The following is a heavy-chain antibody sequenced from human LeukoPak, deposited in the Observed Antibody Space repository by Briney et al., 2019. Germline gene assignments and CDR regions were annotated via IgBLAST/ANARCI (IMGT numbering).Heavy chain of an antibody. CDR2: IGTAGDT. D-gene: IGHD3-10*01. Sequence: GGSLRLSCAASGLTFSGYGFHWVRQATGEGLEWDSAIGTAGDTYYPGSVKGRFTISRENAKNSVYLHMNSLTAEDTAVYFCVGVGFGTYDYWGQGTLVTVSS. J-gene: IGHJ4*02. CDR3: VGVGFGTYDY. V-gene: IGHV3-13*01. CDR1: GLTFSGYG.